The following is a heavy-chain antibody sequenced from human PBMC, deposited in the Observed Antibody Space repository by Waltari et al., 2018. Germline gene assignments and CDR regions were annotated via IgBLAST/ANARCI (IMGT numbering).Heavy chain of an antibody. V-gene: IGHV3-21*01. CDR3: AREVAWFGELYYYYYGMDV. CDR2: ISSSSSYR. D-gene: IGHD3-10*01. Sequence: EVQLVESGGGLVKPGGSLRLSCAASGFTFSSYSMNWVRQAPGKGLEWVSSISSSSSYRYYADSVKGRFTISRDNAKNSLYLQMNSLRAEDTAVYYCAREVAWFGELYYYYYGMDVWGQGTTVTVSS. CDR1: GFTFSSYS. J-gene: IGHJ6*02.